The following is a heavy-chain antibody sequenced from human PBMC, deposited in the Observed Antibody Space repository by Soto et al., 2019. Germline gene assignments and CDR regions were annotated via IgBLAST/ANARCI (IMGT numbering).Heavy chain of an antibody. CDR1: GGSISNYY. J-gene: IGHJ6*03. V-gene: IGHV4-59*08. D-gene: IGHD3-16*02. CDR2: IYYSGST. CDR3: ARHYRYFYYMDV. Sequence: SETLSLTCTVSGGSISNYYWTWVRQPPGKGLECIGYIYYSGSTNYNPSLKSRVTISVDTSKSQFSLKLSSVTAADTAVYYCARHYRYFYYMDVWGKGTTVTVSS.